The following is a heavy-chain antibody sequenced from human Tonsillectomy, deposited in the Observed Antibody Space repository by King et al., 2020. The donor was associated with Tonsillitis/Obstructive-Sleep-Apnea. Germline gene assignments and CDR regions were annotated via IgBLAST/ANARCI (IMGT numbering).Heavy chain of an antibody. CDR2: INHSGST. V-gene: IGHV4-34*01. Sequence: VQLQQWGAGLLKPSETLSLTCGVYGGSFSGYYWSWIRQPPGKGLEWIGEINHSGSTDYNSSLKRPVTISRDTSKNQFSLRLTSVTAADTAVYYCGTNAGDYYYYMDVWGKGATVTVSS. J-gene: IGHJ6*03. CDR1: GGSFSGYY. D-gene: IGHD2-2*01. CDR3: GTNAGDYYYYMDV.